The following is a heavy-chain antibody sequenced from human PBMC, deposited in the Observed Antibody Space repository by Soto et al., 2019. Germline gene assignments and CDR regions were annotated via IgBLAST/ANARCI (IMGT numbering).Heavy chain of an antibody. V-gene: IGHV4-59*01. D-gene: IGHD1-1*01. J-gene: IGHJ2*01. CDR3: ARGTTGSRLGLFDL. CDR2: VYYSGSGNT. CDR1: SGSISTYY. Sequence: SETLSLTCTVSSGSISTYYWNWIRLPPGKGLEWIGYVYYSGSGNTNYNPSLKSRVTISVDKSKNQLSLNLSSVTAADTALYYCARGTTGSRLGLFDLWGRGTLVTVSS.